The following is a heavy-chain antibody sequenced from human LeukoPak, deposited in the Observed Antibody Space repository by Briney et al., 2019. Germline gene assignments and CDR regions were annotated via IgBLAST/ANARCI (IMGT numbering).Heavy chain of an antibody. CDR3: ARGREVAGTVAY. V-gene: IGHV1-2*02. CDR1: GYTFTAYY. J-gene: IGHJ4*02. D-gene: IGHD6-19*01. Sequence: GASVKVSCKAPGYTFTAYYSHWVRQAPGQGLEWMGWINTISGGTNYAQKFQGRVTMTRDTSNSTAYMELSRLTSDDTAVYYCARGREVAGTVAYWGQGTLVTVSS. CDR2: INTISGGT.